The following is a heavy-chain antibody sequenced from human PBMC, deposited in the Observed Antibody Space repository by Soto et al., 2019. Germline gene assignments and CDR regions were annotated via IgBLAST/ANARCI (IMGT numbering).Heavy chain of an antibody. V-gene: IGHV1-8*01. D-gene: IGHD1-26*01. CDR2: MNPNSGNT. J-gene: IGHJ3*02. CDR3: ARAVDKWELLRRGAFDI. CDR1: GYTFTSYD. Sequence: ASVKVSCKASGYTFTSYDINWVRQATGQGLEWMGWMNPNSGNTGYAQKFQGRVTMTRNTSISTAYMELSSLRSEDTAVYYCARAVDKWELLRRGAFDIWGQGTMVTVSS.